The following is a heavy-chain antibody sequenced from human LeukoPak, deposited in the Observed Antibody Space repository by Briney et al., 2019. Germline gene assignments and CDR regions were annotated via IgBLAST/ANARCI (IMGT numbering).Heavy chain of an antibody. CDR2: FDPEDGET. D-gene: IGHD3-10*01. V-gene: IGHV1-24*01. Sequence: EGSVKVSCKVSGYTLTELSMHWVRQAPGKGLEWMGGFDPEDGETIYAQKFQGRVTMTEDTSTDTAYMELSSLRSEDTAVYYCATWAYYYGSGPRGYYFDYWGQGTLVTVSS. CDR3: ATWAYYYGSGPRGYYFDY. CDR1: GYTLTELS. J-gene: IGHJ4*02.